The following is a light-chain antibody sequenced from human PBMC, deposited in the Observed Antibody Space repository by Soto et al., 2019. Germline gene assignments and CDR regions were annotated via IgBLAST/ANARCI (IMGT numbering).Light chain of an antibody. V-gene: IGKV4-1*01. CDR3: QQYYSPPWT. Sequence: DIVMTQSPDSLAVSLGERANIDCKSSQSVLYSPNNKNYLAWFQQKPGQPPTLLIYWASTREFVVPDRFSGSGSGTDFTLTISSLQAEDVAVYYCQQYYSPPWTFGQGTKVELQ. CDR2: WAS. CDR1: QSVLYSPNNKNY. J-gene: IGKJ1*01.